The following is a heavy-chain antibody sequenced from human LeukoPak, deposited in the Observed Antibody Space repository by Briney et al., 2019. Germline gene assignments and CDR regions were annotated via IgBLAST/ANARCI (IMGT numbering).Heavy chain of an antibody. J-gene: IGHJ4*02. D-gene: IGHD1-26*01. Sequence: PSETLSLTCTVSGGSISPYYWSWIRQPPGKGLEWIGYIYYSGSTNYNPSLESRVTISVDTSKNQFSLKLSSVTAADTAVYYCARHGGGGESYPRVFDYWGRGTLVTVSS. CDR1: GGSISPYY. V-gene: IGHV4-59*08. CDR3: ARHGGGGESYPRVFDY. CDR2: IYYSGST.